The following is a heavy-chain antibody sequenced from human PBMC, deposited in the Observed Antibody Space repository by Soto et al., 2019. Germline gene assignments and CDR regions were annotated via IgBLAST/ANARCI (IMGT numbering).Heavy chain of an antibody. CDR1: GDSVSSNSAA. J-gene: IGHJ6*02. Sequence: PSQTLSLTCAISGDSVSSNSAAWNWIRQSPSRGLEWLGRTYYRSKWDNDYAVSVKSRITINPDTSKNQFSLQLNSVTPEHTAVYYCARGLITVAGTVYYYGMDVWGQGTTVTVSS. CDR2: TYYRSKWDN. D-gene: IGHD6-19*01. V-gene: IGHV6-1*01. CDR3: ARGLITVAGTVYYYGMDV.